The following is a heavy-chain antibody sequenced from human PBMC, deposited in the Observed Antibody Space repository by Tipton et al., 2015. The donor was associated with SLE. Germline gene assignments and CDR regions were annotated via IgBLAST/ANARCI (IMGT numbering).Heavy chain of an antibody. D-gene: IGHD6-6*01. CDR3: ARGGFPSIAARRRGYYFDY. V-gene: IGHV4-34*01. CDR2: INHSGST. J-gene: IGHJ4*02. Sequence: TLSLTCAVYGGSFSGYYWSWIRQPPGKGLEWIGEINHSGSTNYNPSLKSRVTISVDTSKNQFSLKLSSVTAADPAVYYCARGGFPSIAARRRGYYFDYWGQGTLVTVSS. CDR1: GGSFSGYY.